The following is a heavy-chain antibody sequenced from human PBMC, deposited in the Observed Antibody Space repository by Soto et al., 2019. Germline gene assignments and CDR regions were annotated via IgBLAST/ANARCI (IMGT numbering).Heavy chain of an antibody. D-gene: IGHD5-12*01. Sequence: PGESLKISCKGSGYSFTSYWIGWVRQMPGKGLEWMGRIDPSDSYTNYSPSFQGHVTISADKSISTAYLQWSSLKASDTAMYYCARGRWLQFGRDYYYYYGMDVWGQGTTVTVSS. CDR2: IDPSDSYT. CDR3: ARGRWLQFGRDYYYYYGMDV. J-gene: IGHJ6*02. V-gene: IGHV5-10-1*01. CDR1: GYSFTSYW.